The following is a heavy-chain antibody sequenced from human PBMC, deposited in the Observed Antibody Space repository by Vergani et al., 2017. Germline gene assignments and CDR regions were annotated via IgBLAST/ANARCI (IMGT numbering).Heavy chain of an antibody. CDR3: ARVQELYDFWSGYRVRYYYYTDV. CDR1: GGSFSGYY. CDR2: INHSGST. D-gene: IGHD3-3*01. V-gene: IGHV4-34*01. Sequence: QVQLQQWGAGLLKPSETLSLTCAVYGGSFSGYYWSWIRQPPGKGLEWIGEINHSGSTNYNPSLKSRVTISVDTSKNQFSLKLSSVTAADTAVYYCARVQELYDFWSGYRVRYYYYTDVWGKGTTVTVSS. J-gene: IGHJ6*03.